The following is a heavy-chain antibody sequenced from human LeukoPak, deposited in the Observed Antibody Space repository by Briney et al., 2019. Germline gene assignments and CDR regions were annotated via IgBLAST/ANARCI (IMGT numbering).Heavy chain of an antibody. D-gene: IGHD4-11*01. CDR3: AKDRYSNYVNAFDM. Sequence: GGSLRLTCEASGFTFSRHAMSWVRQGPGKGLEWVSTISGSGDTIYYADSVKGRFTISRDNYMNTVSLQMNSLRAEDTAIYYCAKDRYSNYVNAFDMWGQGTMVAVSS. J-gene: IGHJ3*02. CDR1: GFTFSRHA. CDR2: ISGSGDTI. V-gene: IGHV3-23*01.